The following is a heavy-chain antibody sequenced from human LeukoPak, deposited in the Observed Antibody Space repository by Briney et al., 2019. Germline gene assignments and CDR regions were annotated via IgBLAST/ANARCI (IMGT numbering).Heavy chain of an antibody. Sequence: GGSLRLSCAASGFTFSSYAMSWVRQAPGKGLEWVSAISGSGGSTYYADSVKGRFTISRDNSKNTLYLQMNSLRAEDTAVYYCAKDLINYYDSSGYFDYWGQGTLVTVSS. CDR1: GFTFSSYA. V-gene: IGHV3-23*01. J-gene: IGHJ4*02. CDR3: AKDLINYYDSSGYFDY. D-gene: IGHD3-22*01. CDR2: ISGSGGST.